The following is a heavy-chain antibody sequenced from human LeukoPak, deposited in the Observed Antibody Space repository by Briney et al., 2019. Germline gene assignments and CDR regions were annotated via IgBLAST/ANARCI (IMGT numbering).Heavy chain of an antibody. J-gene: IGHJ4*02. Sequence: GESLRLSCAASGFTFSHYGMHWVRQAPGKGLEWVAVIWYDGSNEYYADSVKGRFTISRDNSKNTLYLQMNSLRAEDTAVYYCAKGQCSSTSCYTVDYWGQGTLVTVSS. CDR3: AKGQCSSTSCYTVDY. V-gene: IGHV3-30*02. CDR2: IWYDGSNE. CDR1: GFTFSHYG. D-gene: IGHD2-2*02.